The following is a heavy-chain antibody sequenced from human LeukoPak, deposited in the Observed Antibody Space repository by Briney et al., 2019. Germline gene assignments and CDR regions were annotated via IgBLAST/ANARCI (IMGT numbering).Heavy chain of an antibody. J-gene: IGHJ4*02. CDR3: ARNYDSSGYHNLPLEY. Sequence: PSETLSLTCAVSGYSISSGYYWAWIRQPPGKGLDWIGSINHNRVTYYNPSLKSRVIISVDTSKNQFSLKLSSVTAADTAVYYCARNYDSSGYHNLPLEYWGQGTLVTVSS. V-gene: IGHV4-38-2*01. CDR1: GYSISSGYY. CDR2: INHNRVT. D-gene: IGHD3-22*01.